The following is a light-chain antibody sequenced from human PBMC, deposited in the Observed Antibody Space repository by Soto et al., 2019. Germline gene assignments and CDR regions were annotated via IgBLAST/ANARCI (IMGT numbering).Light chain of an antibody. J-gene: IGLJ2*01. CDR3: SSYTSGSTVI. Sequence: QSALTQPASVSGSPGQSITISCTGTSSDVGGYNYVSWYQQHPGKAPKLMIYEVSNRPSGVSNRVSGSKSGNTASLTISGLQAEDEADYYCSSYTSGSTVIFGGGTKLTVL. V-gene: IGLV2-14*01. CDR1: SSDVGGYNY. CDR2: EVS.